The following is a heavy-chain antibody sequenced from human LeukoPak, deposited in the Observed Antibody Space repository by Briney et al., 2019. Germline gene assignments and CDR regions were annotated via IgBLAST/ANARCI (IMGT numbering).Heavy chain of an antibody. J-gene: IGHJ5*02. Sequence: ASVKVSCKASGYTFTSYDINWVRQATGQGLEWMGWMNPNSGNTGYAQKFQGRVTMTRNTSISTAYMELSSLRSEDTAVYYCARPRILGSIAGAGASWFDPGAREPWSPSPQ. V-gene: IGHV1-8*01. CDR2: MNPNSGNT. D-gene: IGHD6-19*01. CDR3: ARPRILGSIAGAGASWFDP. CDR1: GYTFTSYD.